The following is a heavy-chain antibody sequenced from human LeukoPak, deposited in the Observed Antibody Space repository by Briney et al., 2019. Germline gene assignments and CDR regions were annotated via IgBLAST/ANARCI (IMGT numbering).Heavy chain of an antibody. Sequence: GRSLRLSCAASGFTFSRYAMHWVRQAPGKGLEWVAVISYDGSNEYYADSVKGRFTISRDSSENTLYLQMNSLRVEDTAVYYCARVGYYSSGPFSYFDYWGQGTLVTISS. CDR1: GFTFSRYA. J-gene: IGHJ4*02. D-gene: IGHD3-10*01. CDR3: ARVGYYSSGPFSYFDY. CDR2: ISYDGSNE. V-gene: IGHV3-30-3*01.